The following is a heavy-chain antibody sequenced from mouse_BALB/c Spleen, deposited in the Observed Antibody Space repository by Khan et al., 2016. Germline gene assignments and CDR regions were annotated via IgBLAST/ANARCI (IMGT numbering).Heavy chain of an antibody. J-gene: IGHJ3*01. Sequence: EVELVESGGGLVKPGGSLKLSCTASGFTFSSYTMSWVRQTPEKRLEWVATISSGGGNTYYPDSVKGRFTISRDNAKNNLYLQMSSLRSEDTALYYCARGDGNRAWFAYWGQGTLVTVAA. CDR1: GFTFSSYT. CDR2: ISSGGGNT. D-gene: IGHD2-1*01. CDR3: ARGDGNRAWFAY. V-gene: IGHV5-9*03.